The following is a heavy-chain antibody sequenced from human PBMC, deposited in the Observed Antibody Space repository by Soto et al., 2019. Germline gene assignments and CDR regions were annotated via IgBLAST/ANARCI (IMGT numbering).Heavy chain of an antibody. D-gene: IGHD3-10*01. CDR2: INHSGST. Sequence: AETLSLTCAVYGGSFSGYYWSWIRQPPGKGLEWIGEINHSGSTNYNPSLKSRVTISVDTSKNQFSLKLSSVTAADTAVYYCARAGGSGSYYNGKNNWFDPWGQGNLVT. J-gene: IGHJ5*02. V-gene: IGHV4-34*01. CDR1: GGSFSGYY. CDR3: ARAGGSGSYYNGKNNWFDP.